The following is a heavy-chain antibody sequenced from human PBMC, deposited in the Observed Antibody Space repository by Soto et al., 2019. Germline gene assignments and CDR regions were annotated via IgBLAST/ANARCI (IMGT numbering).Heavy chain of an antibody. CDR3: ARAEGTTSDFDY. D-gene: IGHD4-17*01. CDR2: ISNYNGNT. J-gene: IGHJ4*02. V-gene: IGHV1-18*04. CDR1: CYTFTSYA. Sequence: QVQLVQSGAEVKRPGASVKVSCKASCYTFTSYAFSWVRQAPGQGLEWMGWISNYNGNTNYAQKLQGRVTMTTDTSTSTAYMELRSLRSDDTAVYFCARAEGTTSDFDYWGQGTLVTVSS.